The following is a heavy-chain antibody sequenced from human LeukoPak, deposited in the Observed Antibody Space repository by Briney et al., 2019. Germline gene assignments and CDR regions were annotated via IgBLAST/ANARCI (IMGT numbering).Heavy chain of an antibody. J-gene: IGHJ4*02. CDR3: AKEGIDGSDYDLDY. Sequence: PGGSLRLSCAASGFIFNNYAMSWVRQAAGKGLEWVSSLSSSGDTTYYSDSVKGRFTISRDNSKNTVYLRMNSLRAEDTAIYYCAKEGIDGSDYDLDYWGQGTLVSVSS. D-gene: IGHD5-12*01. CDR1: GFIFNNYA. V-gene: IGHV3-23*01. CDR2: LSSSGDTT.